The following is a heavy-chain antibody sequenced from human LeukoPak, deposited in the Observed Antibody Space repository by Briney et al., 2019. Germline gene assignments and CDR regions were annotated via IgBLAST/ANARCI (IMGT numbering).Heavy chain of an antibody. V-gene: IGHV3-23*01. J-gene: IGHJ2*01. D-gene: IGHD2-21*01. CDR3: AKDWGGSSTSYCGGVMCWYFDL. Sequence: GGSLRLSCAASGFTFSSYGMSWVRQAPGKGLEWVSAISGSGGSTYYADSVKGRFTISRDNSKNTLYLQMNSLRAEDTAVYYCAKDWGGSSTSYCGGVMCWYFDLWGRGTLVTVSS. CDR1: GFTFSSYG. CDR2: ISGSGGST.